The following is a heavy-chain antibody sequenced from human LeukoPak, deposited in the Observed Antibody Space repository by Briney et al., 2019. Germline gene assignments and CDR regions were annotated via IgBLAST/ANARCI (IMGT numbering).Heavy chain of an antibody. V-gene: IGHV1-8*01. D-gene: IGHD3-10*01. CDR3: ARTPPAMVRGVSCYYYYGMDV. CDR1: GYTFTSYD. Sequence: GESLKVSCKASGYTFTSYDINWVRQATGQGLEWMGWMNPNSGNTGYAQKFQGRVTMTRNTSISTAYMELSSLRSEDTAVYYCARTPPAMVRGVSCYYYYGMDVWGQGTTVTVSS. J-gene: IGHJ6*02. CDR2: MNPNSGNT.